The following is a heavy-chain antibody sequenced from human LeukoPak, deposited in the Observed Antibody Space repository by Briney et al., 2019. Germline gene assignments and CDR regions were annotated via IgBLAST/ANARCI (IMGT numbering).Heavy chain of an antibody. Sequence: GGSLRLSCAASRFTFNTYAVNWVRQAPGKGLEWVSAISGNGDITYYADSVRGRFTISTDNSKNTLYLEMNSLRAEDTAVYYCARVKRDCSGGSCYSYDYWGQGALVTVSS. D-gene: IGHD2-15*01. CDR2: ISGNGDIT. CDR1: RFTFNTYA. J-gene: IGHJ4*02. V-gene: IGHV3-23*01. CDR3: ARVKRDCSGGSCYSYDY.